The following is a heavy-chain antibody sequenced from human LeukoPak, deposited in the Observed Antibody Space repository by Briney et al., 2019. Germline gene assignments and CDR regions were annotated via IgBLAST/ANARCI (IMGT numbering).Heavy chain of an antibody. D-gene: IGHD2-21*02. CDR3: ARDPRSYCGGDCPLGY. CDR1: GFTFSSYG. V-gene: IGHV3-33*01. J-gene: IGHJ4*02. Sequence: GGSLRLSCAASGFTFSSYGMHWVRQAPGTGLEWVAVIWYDGSNKYYADSVKGRFTISRDNSKNTLYLQMNSLRAEDTAVYYCARDPRSYCGGDCPLGYWGQGTLVTVSS. CDR2: IWYDGSNK.